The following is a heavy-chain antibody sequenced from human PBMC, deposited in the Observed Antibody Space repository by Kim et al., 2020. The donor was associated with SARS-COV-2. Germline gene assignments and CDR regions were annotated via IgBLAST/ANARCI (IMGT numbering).Heavy chain of an antibody. D-gene: IGHD1-1*01. CDR1: GGSFSGYY. J-gene: IGHJ3*02. CDR3: ARVTGTTNRAFDI. V-gene: IGHV4-34*01. CDR2: INHSGST. Sequence: SETLSLTCAVYGGSFSGYYWSWIRQPPGKGLEWIGEINHSGSTNYNPSLKSRVTISVDTSKNQFSLKLSSVTAADTAVYYCARVTGTTNRAFDIWGQGTMVTVSS.